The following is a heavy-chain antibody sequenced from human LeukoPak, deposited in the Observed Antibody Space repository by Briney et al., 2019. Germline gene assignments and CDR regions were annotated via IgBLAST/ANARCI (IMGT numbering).Heavy chain of an antibody. Sequence: SETLSLTCTVSGGSINNYYWSWIRQPPGKGLEWIGFIYYSGSTNYNPSLKSRVTISVDTSKNQFSLKLSSVTAADTAVYYCARCESFFDIWGQGTMVTVSS. J-gene: IGHJ3*02. V-gene: IGHV4-59*12. CDR1: GGSINNYY. CDR3: ARCESFFDI. CDR2: IYYSGST.